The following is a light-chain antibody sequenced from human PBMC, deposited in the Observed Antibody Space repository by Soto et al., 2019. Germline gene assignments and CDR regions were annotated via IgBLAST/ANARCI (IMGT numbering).Light chain of an antibody. CDR2: AAS. CDR3: QQSYSTPRT. V-gene: IGKV1-39*01. CDR1: QSISSY. Sequence: DIQMTQSPSSLSASVGDRVTITCRASQSISSYLNWYQQKPGKATKLLIYAASSLQSGVTSRFSGSGSGTDVTLTISSLQPEDFATYYCQQSYSTPRTFGQGTKVEIK. J-gene: IGKJ1*01.